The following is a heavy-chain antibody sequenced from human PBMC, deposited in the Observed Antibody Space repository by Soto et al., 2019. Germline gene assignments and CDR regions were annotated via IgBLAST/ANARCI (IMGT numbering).Heavy chain of an antibody. Sequence: GGSLRLSCAASGFTFSSYAMSWVRQAPGKGLEWVSAITGSDGNTYYADSVKGRFTISRDNSKNTLYLQMNSLRADDTAVYYCAKTVSTTWAFDYWGQGTLVTV. J-gene: IGHJ4*02. D-gene: IGHD2-2*01. CDR2: ITGSDGNT. CDR3: AKTVSTTWAFDY. CDR1: GFTFSSYA. V-gene: IGHV3-23*01.